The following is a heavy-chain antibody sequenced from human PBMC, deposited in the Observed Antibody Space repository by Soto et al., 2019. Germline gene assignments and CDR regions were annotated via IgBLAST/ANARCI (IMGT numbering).Heavy chain of an antibody. J-gene: IGHJ4*02. CDR1: GGSISGHY. Sequence: PSETLSLTCTVSGGSISGHYWNWIRQPPGKGLEWIGYVSYTGSANYNPSLKSRVTISVGTSKNQFSLKLTSVTAADTAVYYCARDKITGLFDYWGQGTLVTVSS. CDR3: ARDKITGLFDY. V-gene: IGHV4-59*11. CDR2: VSYTGSA. D-gene: IGHD2-8*02.